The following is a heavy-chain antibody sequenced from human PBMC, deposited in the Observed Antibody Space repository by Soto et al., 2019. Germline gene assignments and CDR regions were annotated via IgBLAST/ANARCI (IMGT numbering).Heavy chain of an antibody. D-gene: IGHD4-17*01. CDR1: GGSISSGGYY. Sequence: PSETLSLTCTVSGGSISSGGYYWRWIRQHPGKGLEWIGYIYYSGSTYYNPSLKSRVTISVDTSKNQFSLKLSSVTAADTAVYYCARESDGDYYYYGMDVWGQGTTVTVSS. V-gene: IGHV4-31*03. CDR2: IYYSGST. CDR3: ARESDGDYYYYGMDV. J-gene: IGHJ6*02.